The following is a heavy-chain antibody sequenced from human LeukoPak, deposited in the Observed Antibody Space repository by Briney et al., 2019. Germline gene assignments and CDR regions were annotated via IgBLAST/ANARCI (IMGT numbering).Heavy chain of an antibody. J-gene: IGHJ4*02. CDR1: GGSISSYY. Sequence: KASETLSLTCTVSGGSISSYYWSWIRQSPGMGLEWIGSIYYSGATDYNPSLKSRVTISADTSNNQFSLRLRSVTAADTAVYYCAREITLTGYKYGLGFNYWGQGTLVTVSS. D-gene: IGHD5-12*01. V-gene: IGHV4-59*01. CDR2: IYYSGAT. CDR3: AREITLTGYKYGLGFNY.